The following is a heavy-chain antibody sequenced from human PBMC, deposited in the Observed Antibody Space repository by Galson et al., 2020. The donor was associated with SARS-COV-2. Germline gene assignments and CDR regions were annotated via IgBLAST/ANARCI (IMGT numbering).Heavy chain of an antibody. CDR3: ARMDGYYDSSGYYYFDY. D-gene: IGHD3-22*01. J-gene: IGHJ4*02. CDR1: GCSFTSYW. Sequence: KIGESLKISCKGSGCSFTSYWICWVRQMPGTGLEWVGIIYPGDSDTKYSPSFQGQVTISADKSISTAYLQWSSLKASDTAMYYCARMDGYYDSSGYYYFDYGGQGTLVTVSS. V-gene: IGHV5-51*01. CDR2: IYPGDSDT.